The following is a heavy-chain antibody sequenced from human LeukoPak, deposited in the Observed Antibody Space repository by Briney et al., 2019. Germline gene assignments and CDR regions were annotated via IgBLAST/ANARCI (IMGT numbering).Heavy chain of an antibody. V-gene: IGHV1-58*01. CDR3: AAFPISGDYPFYGMDV. CDR1: GFTFTSSA. D-gene: IGHD4-17*01. CDR2: IVVGSGNT. J-gene: IGHJ6*02. Sequence: SVKVSCKASGFTFTSSAVQWVRQARGQRLEWIGWIVVGSGNTNYAQKFQERVTITRDMSTSTAYMELSSLRSEDTAVYYCAAFPISGDYPFYGMDVWGQGTTVTVPS.